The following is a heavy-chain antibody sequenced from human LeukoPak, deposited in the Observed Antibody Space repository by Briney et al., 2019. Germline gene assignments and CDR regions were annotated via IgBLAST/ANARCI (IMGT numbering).Heavy chain of an antibody. V-gene: IGHV3-7*01. CDR1: GFTFSSFW. CDR2: IKQDGSEK. Sequence: WGSLRLSCAASGFTFSSFWMTWVRQAPGKGLEWVATIKQDGSEKYYVDSVKGRFTISRDNAKNSLYLHMNSLRAEDTAVYYCARGLRYFEWLLPPSTLLDVWGKGTTVTISS. J-gene: IGHJ6*04. D-gene: IGHD3-9*01. CDR3: ARGLRYFEWLLPPSTLLDV.